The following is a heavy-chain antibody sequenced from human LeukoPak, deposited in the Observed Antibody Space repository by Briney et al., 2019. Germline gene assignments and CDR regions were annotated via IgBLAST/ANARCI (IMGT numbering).Heavy chain of an antibody. Sequence: SETLSLTCTVSGGSISSYYWSWIRQPPGKGLEWIGSIYYSGSTYYNASLKSRGTISVDASKNQFSLKLNSVTAADTAVYFCARQVVAVAGTGYFDHWGQGTLVTVSS. CDR2: IYYSGST. CDR1: GGSISSYY. V-gene: IGHV4-39*01. D-gene: IGHD6-19*01. CDR3: ARQVVAVAGTGYFDH. J-gene: IGHJ4*02.